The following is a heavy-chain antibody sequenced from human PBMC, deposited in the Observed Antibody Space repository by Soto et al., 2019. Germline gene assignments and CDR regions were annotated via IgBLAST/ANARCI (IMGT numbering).Heavy chain of an antibody. Sequence: ASETLSLTCTVSGGSISSYYWSWIRQPPGKGLEWIGYIYYSGSTNYNPSLKSRVTISVDTSKNQFSLKLSSVTAADTAVYYCARELELPPDNWFDPWGQGTLVTVSS. CDR3: ARELELPPDNWFDP. J-gene: IGHJ5*02. D-gene: IGHD1-7*01. V-gene: IGHV4-59*01. CDR2: IYYSGST. CDR1: GGSISSYY.